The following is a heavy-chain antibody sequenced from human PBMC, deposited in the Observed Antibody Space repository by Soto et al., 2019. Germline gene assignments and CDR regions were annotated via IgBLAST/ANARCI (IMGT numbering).Heavy chain of an antibody. CDR1: GFSLSTSGVG. CDR2: IYWDDDK. J-gene: IGHJ4*02. Sequence: QITLKESGPTLVKPTQPLKLTCTFSGFSLSTSGVGVGWIRQPPGKALEWLALIYWDDDKRFRPSLQSRLTITKDTSKNQVVLTMTNMDLVDTATYYCAHRAGQGYDHWGQGTQVTVSS. CDR3: AHRAGQGYDH. V-gene: IGHV2-5*02. D-gene: IGHD3-22*01.